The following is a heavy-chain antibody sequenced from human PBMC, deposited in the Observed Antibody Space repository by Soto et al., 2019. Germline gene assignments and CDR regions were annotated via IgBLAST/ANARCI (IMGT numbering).Heavy chain of an antibody. J-gene: IGHJ6*04. CDR3: ARAFGELFDDKQMDV. CDR2: IIPILGIA. V-gene: IGHV1-69*02. CDR1: GGTFSSYT. Sequence: QVQLVQSGAEVKKPGSSVKVSCKASGGTFSSYTISWVRQAPGQGLEWMGRIIPILGIANYAQKFQGRVTITADKSTSTAYMELSSLRSEDTAVYYCARAFGELFDDKQMDVWGKGTTVTVSS. D-gene: IGHD3-10*01.